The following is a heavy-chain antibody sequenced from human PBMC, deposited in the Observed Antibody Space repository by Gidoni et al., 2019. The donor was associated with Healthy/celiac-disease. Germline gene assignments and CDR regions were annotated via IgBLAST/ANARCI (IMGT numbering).Heavy chain of an antibody. J-gene: IGHJ3*02. CDR3: AKQGSSWTGGAFDI. CDR2: ISYDGSNK. D-gene: IGHD6-13*01. V-gene: IGHV3-30*18. CDR1: GFTFSSYG. Sequence: QVQLVESGGGVVQPGRSLRLSCAASGFTFSSYGMHWVRQAPGKGLEWVAVISYDGSNKYYADSVKGRFTISRDNSKNTLYLQMNSLRAEDTAVYYCAKQGSSWTGGAFDIWGQGTMVTVSS.